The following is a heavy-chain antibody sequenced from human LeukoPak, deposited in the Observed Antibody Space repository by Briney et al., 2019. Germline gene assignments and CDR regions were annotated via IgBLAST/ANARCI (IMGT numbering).Heavy chain of an antibody. Sequence: PGGSLRLSCAASGFTFSSYDMHWVRQATGKGLEWVSAIGTAGDTYYPGSVKGRFTISRENAKNSLYLQMNSLRAGDTAVYYCARSLGLDCSGGSCYVYYFDYWGQGTLGTVSS. V-gene: IGHV3-13*01. D-gene: IGHD2-15*01. CDR2: IGTAGDT. CDR1: GFTFSSYD. CDR3: ARSLGLDCSGGSCYVYYFDY. J-gene: IGHJ4*02.